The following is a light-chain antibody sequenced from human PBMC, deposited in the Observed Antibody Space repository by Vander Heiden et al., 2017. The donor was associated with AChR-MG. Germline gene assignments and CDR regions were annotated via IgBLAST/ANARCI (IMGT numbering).Light chain of an antibody. V-gene: IGLV1-40*01. CDR1: SSNIGAGYD. CDR2: GNS. Sequence: QSVLTQPPSVSGAPGQRVTISCTGSSSNIGAGYDVHGYQQLPGTAPKLLIYGNSNRPSGVPDRFSGSKSGTSASLAITGLQAEDEADYYCQSYDSSLSGPYVVFGGGTKLTVL. CDR3: QSYDSSLSGPYVV. J-gene: IGLJ2*01.